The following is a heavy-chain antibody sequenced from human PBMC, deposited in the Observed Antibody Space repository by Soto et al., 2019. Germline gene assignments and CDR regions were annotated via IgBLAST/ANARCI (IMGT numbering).Heavy chain of an antibody. V-gene: IGHV3-23*01. J-gene: IGHJ4*02. Sequence: GGSLTLSCAASGFSFSIFDMSWVRQSPGKGLEWVSTICGSGGSSYYADAANGRFTISRDNSMGTLYLHMNSLRVEDTAIYYCAREVSLGSTVDLGYWGQGALVTVSS. CDR3: AREVSLGSTVDLGY. D-gene: IGHD3-10*01. CDR1: GFSFSIFD. CDR2: ICGSGGSS.